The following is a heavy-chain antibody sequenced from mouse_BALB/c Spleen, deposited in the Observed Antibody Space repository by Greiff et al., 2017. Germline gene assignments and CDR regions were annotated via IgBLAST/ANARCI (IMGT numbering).Heavy chain of an antibody. Sequence: VQLQQSGPQLVRPGASVKISCKASGYSFTSYWMHWVKQRPGQGLEWIGGINPSNGGTNFNEKFKSKATLTIDKSSSTAYMQLSSLTAEDSAVYYCTSGTARATPFAYWGQGTLVTVSA. J-gene: IGHJ3*01. D-gene: IGHD3-1*01. V-gene: IGHV1S16*01. CDR2: INPSNGGT. CDR3: TSGTARATPFAY. CDR1: GYSFTSYW.